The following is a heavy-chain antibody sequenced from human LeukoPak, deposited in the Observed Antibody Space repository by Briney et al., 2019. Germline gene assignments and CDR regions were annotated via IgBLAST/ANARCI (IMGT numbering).Heavy chain of an antibody. CDR1: GYTFTSYG. CDR2: ISAYNGNT. V-gene: IGHV1-18*04. J-gene: IGHJ6*04. Sequence: ASVKVSCKASGYTFTSYGISWVRQAPGQGLEWMGWISAYNGNTNYAQKVQGRVTMTTDTSTSTAYMELRSLRSDDTAVYYCARGEDYYGSGSRDYGMDVWGKGTTVTVSS. D-gene: IGHD3-10*01. CDR3: ARGEDYYGSGSRDYGMDV.